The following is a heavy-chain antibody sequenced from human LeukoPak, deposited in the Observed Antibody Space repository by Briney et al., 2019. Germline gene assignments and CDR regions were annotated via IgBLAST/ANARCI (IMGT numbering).Heavy chain of an antibody. Sequence: ASVKVSCKASAGTFSSYAISWVRQPPGQGLEWMGGIIPIFGTANYAQKFQGRVTITTDESTSTAYMELSSLRSEDTAVYYCARYGSGWSVDVWGKGTTVTVSS. V-gene: IGHV1-69*05. D-gene: IGHD6-19*01. CDR2: IIPIFGTA. CDR3: ARYGSGWSVDV. J-gene: IGHJ6*04. CDR1: AGTFSSYA.